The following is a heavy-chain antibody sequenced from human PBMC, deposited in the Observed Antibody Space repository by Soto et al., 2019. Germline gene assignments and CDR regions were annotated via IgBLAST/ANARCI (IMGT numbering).Heavy chain of an antibody. CDR2: ISACNGNT. J-gene: IGHJ4*02. CDR3: ARGLYRRGTSSAFDN. D-gene: IGHD3-16*01. V-gene: IGHV1-18*01. Sequence: QVPLVQSGPEVKKPGASVKVSCKTSGYTPTNYDIGWVRQAPGQGLEYMGWISACNGNTNYARKLQDRVTLTTDTSTRTAYMELRSLQSDDTAIYYCARGLYRRGTSSAFDNCGQGTLVTVSS. CDR1: GYTPTNYD.